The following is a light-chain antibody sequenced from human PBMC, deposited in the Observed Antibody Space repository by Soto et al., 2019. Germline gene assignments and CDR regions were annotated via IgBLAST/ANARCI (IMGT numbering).Light chain of an antibody. CDR1: QSVNTNY. CDR3: QQYGSSPIT. CDR2: GAS. J-gene: IGKJ5*01. Sequence: DIVLTPSPGTLSLSPGERTTLSCRASQSVNTNYLACYQQKSGQAPRHLIYGASSRATGIPDRFSGSGSGTDFTLTISRLEPEDLAAYFCQQYGSSPITFGQGTRLEIK. V-gene: IGKV3-20*01.